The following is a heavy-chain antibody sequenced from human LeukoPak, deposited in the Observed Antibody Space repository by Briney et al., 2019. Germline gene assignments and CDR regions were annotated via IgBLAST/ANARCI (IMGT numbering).Heavy chain of an antibody. CDR3: ARGIHVGYCSCTSCHPHYSFDY. CDR2: IYYSGST. CDR1: GGSVSSGSYY. D-gene: IGHD2-2*01. V-gene: IGHV4-61*01. J-gene: IGHJ4*02. Sequence: SETLSLTCTVSGGSVSSGSYYWSWIRQPPGKGLEWIGYIYYSGSTNYNPSLKSRVTISVDTSKNQFSLKLSSVTAADTAVYYCARGIHVGYCSCTSCHPHYSFDYWGQGTLVTVSS.